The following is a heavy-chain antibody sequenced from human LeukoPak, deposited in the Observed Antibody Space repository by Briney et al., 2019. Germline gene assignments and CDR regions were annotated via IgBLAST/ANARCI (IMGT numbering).Heavy chain of an antibody. D-gene: IGHD2-2*01. J-gene: IGHJ6*03. CDR3: ARGRTGYQLLPTKKDYSYYYIDV. Sequence: KPSETLSLTCAVYGGSSSDYFWSWIRQPPGKGLEWIGEINHGGSTNYNPSLKSRITISVDTSKNQFSLKLSSMTAADTAVYYCARGRTGYQLLPTKKDYSYYYIDVWGKGTTVTVSS. CDR1: GGSSSDYF. V-gene: IGHV4-34*01. CDR2: INHGGST.